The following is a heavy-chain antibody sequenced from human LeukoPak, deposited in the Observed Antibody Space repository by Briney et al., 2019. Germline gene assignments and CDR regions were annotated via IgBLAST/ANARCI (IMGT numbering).Heavy chain of an antibody. CDR2: IIPIFGTA. CDR3: ARDARKLRFLEWLLFY. CDR1: GGTFSSYA. J-gene: IGHJ4*02. V-gene: IGHV1-69*13. Sequence: ASVKVSCKASGGTFSSYAISWVRQAPGQGLEWMGGIIPIFGTANYAQKFQGRVTITADESTSTAYMELSSLRSEDAAVYYCARDARKLRFLEWLLFYWGQGTLVTVSS. D-gene: IGHD3-3*01.